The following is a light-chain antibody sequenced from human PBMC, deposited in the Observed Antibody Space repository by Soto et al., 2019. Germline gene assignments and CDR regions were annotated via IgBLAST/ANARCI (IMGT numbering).Light chain of an antibody. CDR3: QQYGGSPLT. CDR2: GAS. Sequence: EIVLTQSPGTLSLSPGERATLSCRASQTVSTTYLAWYQQKPGQAPRLLIYGASSRATGIPYRFSGSGSGTDFTLTISRREPEDFAVYFCQQYGGSPLTFGGGTKVEIK. J-gene: IGKJ4*01. CDR1: QTVSTTY. V-gene: IGKV3-20*01.